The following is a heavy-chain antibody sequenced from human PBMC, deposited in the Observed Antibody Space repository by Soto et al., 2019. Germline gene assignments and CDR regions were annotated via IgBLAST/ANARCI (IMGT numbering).Heavy chain of an antibody. CDR3: ARDWGGHGLGYYYYYGMDV. CDR2: IYGGGST. CDR1: GFTVSSNY. J-gene: IGHJ6*02. Sequence: PGGSLRLSCAASGFTVSSNYMSWVRQAPGKGLEWVSVIYGGGSTYYADSVKGRFTISRDNSKNTLYLQMNSLRAEDTAVYYCARDWGGHGLGYYYYYGMDVWGQGTTVTVSS. D-gene: IGHD3-16*01. V-gene: IGHV3-53*01.